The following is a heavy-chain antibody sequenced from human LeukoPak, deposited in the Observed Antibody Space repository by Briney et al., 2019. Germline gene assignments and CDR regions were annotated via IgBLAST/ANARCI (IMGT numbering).Heavy chain of an antibody. Sequence: SETLSLTCTVSGGSISTYFWSWIRQPPGKGLEWIGYIYYSGSTNYNPSLKIRVTISLDTSKNQFSLKLSSVTAADTAMYYCARVSRGNSVGGDYWGQGTLVTVSS. D-gene: IGHD4-23*01. CDR3: ARVSRGNSVGGDY. CDR2: IYYSGST. CDR1: GGSISTYF. J-gene: IGHJ4*02. V-gene: IGHV4-59*01.